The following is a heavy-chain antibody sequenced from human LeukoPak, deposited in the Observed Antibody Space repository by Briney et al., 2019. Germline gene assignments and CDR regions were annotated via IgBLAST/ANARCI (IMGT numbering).Heavy chain of an antibody. J-gene: IGHJ6*02. D-gene: IGHD2-2*02. CDR2: INHSGST. CDR1: GGSFSGYY. Sequence: PSETLSLTCAVYGGSFSGYYWSWIRQPPGKGLEWIGEINHSGSTNYNPSLKSRVTISADTSKNQFSLKLSSVTAADTAVYYCARGKGYCSSTSCYTGNYYYGMDVWGQGTTVTVSS. CDR3: ARGKGYCSSTSCYTGNYYYGMDV. V-gene: IGHV4-34*01.